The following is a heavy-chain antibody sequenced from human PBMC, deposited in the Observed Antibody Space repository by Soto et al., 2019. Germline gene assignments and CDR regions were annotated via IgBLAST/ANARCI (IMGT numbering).Heavy chain of an antibody. Sequence: EVQLVESGGGLVKPGGSLRLSCAASGFTFNNYIMNWVRQAPGKELEWVSSISSYSVYIYYADSVKGRFTISRDTAKNSLYLQMNSLRAEDTAVYYCARDARGLIPAATNGQYGMDVWGQGTTVTVSS. J-gene: IGHJ6*02. CDR3: ARDARGLIPAATNGQYGMDV. V-gene: IGHV3-21*01. CDR1: GFTFNNYI. CDR2: ISSYSVYI. D-gene: IGHD1-26*01.